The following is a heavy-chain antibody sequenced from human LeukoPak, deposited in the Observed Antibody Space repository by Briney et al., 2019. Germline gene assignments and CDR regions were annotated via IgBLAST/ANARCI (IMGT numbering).Heavy chain of an antibody. V-gene: IGHV3-49*04. J-gene: IGHJ4*02. CDR1: GFTFGDYA. CDR3: TRCPHDYGDYVVDY. Sequence: PGGSLRLSCTASGFTFGDYAMSWVRQAPGKGLEWVGFIRSKAYGGTTEYAASLKGRFTISRDDSKSIAYLQMNSLKTEDTAVYYCTRCPHDYGDYVVDYWGQGTLVTVSS. D-gene: IGHD4-17*01. CDR2: IRSKAYGGTT.